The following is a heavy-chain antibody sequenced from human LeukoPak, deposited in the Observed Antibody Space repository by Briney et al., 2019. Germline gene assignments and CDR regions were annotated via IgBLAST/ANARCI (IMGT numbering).Heavy chain of an antibody. Sequence: GASVKVSCKASGYTFTSYYMHWVRQAPGQGLEWMGLINPTGGSTGYAQKFQGRVTMTRDMSTSTDYMELSSLRSEDTAVYYCATRHSWGMSVVVTAFYYYYYYMDVWGKGTTVTVSS. J-gene: IGHJ6*03. D-gene: IGHD2-21*02. V-gene: IGHV1-46*01. CDR2: INPTGGST. CDR1: GYTFTSYY. CDR3: ATRHSWGMSVVVTAFYYYYYYMDV.